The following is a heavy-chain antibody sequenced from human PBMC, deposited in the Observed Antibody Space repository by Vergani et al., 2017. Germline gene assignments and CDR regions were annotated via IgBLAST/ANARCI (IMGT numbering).Heavy chain of an antibody. CDR3: AKDHTRQDYYDSSGYYDH. D-gene: IGHD3-22*01. CDR2: ISGSGGST. V-gene: IGHV3-23*01. CDR1: GFTFSSYA. Sequence: EVQLLESGGGLVQPGGSLRLSCAASGFTFSSYAMSWVRQAPGKGLEWVSAISGSGGSTYYADSVKGRFTISRDNSKNTLYLQMNSLRAEDTAVYYCAKDHTRQDYYDSSGYYDHWGQGTLVTVSS. J-gene: IGHJ5*02.